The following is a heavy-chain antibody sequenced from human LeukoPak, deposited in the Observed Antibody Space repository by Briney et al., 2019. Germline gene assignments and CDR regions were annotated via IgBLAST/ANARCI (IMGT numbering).Heavy chain of an antibody. CDR2: ISYSGGT. D-gene: IGHD6-6*01. CDR3: ARLKYLWFDP. CDR1: VGSISSHY. J-gene: IGHJ5*02. Sequence: PSETLSLTCTVSVGSISSHYWSWIRKTPGKGLEWIGYISYSGGTNYNPSLKSRVTISVDTSKSQFSLKLTSVTAADTAVYYCARLKYLWFDPWGQGTLVTVSS. V-gene: IGHV4-59*11.